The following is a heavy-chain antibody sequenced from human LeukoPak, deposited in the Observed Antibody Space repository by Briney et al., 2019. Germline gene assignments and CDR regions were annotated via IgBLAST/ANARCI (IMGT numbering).Heavy chain of an antibody. CDR2: INHSGST. J-gene: IGHJ4*02. D-gene: IGHD1-1*01. V-gene: IGHV4-34*01. CDR3: SNDPTYFDY. CDR1: GGSFSGYY. Sequence: PSETLSLTCAVYGGSFSGYYWSWIRQPPGKGLEWIGEINHSGSTNYNPSLKSRVTISVDTSKSQFSLKLSSVTAADTAVYYWSNDPTYFDYWGQGTLVTVSS.